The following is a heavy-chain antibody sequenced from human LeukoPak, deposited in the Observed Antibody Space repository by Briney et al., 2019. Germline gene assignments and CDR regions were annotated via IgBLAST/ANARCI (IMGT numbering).Heavy chain of an antibody. V-gene: IGHV4-34*08. Sequence: LRLSCAASGFTFSDYYMSWIRQPPGKGLEWIGEINHSGSTNYNPSLKSRVTISVDTSKNQFSLKLNSVTAADTAVYYCGWYFDYWGQGTLVTVSS. D-gene: IGHD6-13*01. CDR2: INHSGST. J-gene: IGHJ4*02. CDR3: GWYFDY. CDR1: GFTFSDYY.